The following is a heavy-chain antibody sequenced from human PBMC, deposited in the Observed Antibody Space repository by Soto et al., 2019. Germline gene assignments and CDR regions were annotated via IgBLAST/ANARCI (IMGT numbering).Heavy chain of an antibody. V-gene: IGHV1-69*13. CDR2: IIPIFGTA. Sequence: SVKVSCKASGGTFSSYAISWVRQAPGQGLEWMGGIIPIFGTANYAQKFQGRVTITADEPTSTAYMELSSLRSEDTAVYYCARTGSSGWSTLSSDRYYFDYWGQGTLVTVSS. CDR1: GGTFSSYA. J-gene: IGHJ4*02. CDR3: ARTGSSGWSTLSSDRYYFDY. D-gene: IGHD6-19*01.